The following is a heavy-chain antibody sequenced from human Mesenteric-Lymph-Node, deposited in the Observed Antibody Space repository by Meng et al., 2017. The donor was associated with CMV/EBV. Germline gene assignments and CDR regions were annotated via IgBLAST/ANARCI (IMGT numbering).Heavy chain of an antibody. D-gene: IGHD3-3*01. J-gene: IGHJ6*02. V-gene: IGHV4-59*01. CDR2: IYYSGST. CDR3: ARDYDAYGMDV. CDR1: GGSISSYY. Sequence: GSLRLSCTVSGGSISSYYWSWIRQPPGKGLEWIGYIYYSGSTNYNPSLKSRVTISVDTSKNQFPLKLSSVTAADTAVYYCARDYDAYGMDVWGQGTTVTVSS.